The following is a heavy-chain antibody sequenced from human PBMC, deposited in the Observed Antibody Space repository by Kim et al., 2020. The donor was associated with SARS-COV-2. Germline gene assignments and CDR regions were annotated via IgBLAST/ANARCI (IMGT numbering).Heavy chain of an antibody. Sequence: SETLSLTCAVYGGSFSGYYWSWIRQPPGKGLEWIGEINHSGSTNYNPSLKSRVTISVDTSKNQFSLKLSSVTAADTAVYYCARGPRKDYWGQGTLVTVSS. CDR1: GGSFSGYY. J-gene: IGHJ4*02. CDR2: INHSGST. CDR3: ARGPRKDY. V-gene: IGHV4-34*01.